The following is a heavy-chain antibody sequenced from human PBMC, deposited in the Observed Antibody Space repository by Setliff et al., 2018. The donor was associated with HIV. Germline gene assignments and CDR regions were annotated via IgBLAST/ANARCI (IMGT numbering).Heavy chain of an antibody. V-gene: IGHV4-4*09. CDR1: DDSFSNYD. J-gene: IGHJ4*02. Sequence: PSETLSLTCVVSDDSFSNYDWTWIRQSPGKPLEWIGYIASSGTTNYNPSLRSRVTISMETSNTRFSLWLRSATAADTATYFCARLGRAIDDGSSSLRLDFWGQGMLVTVSS. D-gene: IGHD2-21*01. CDR2: IASSGTT. CDR3: ARLGRAIDDGSSSLRLDF.